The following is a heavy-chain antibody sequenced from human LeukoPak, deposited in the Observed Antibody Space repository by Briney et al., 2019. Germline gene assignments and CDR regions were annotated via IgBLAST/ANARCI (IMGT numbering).Heavy chain of an antibody. J-gene: IGHJ4*02. Sequence: GGSVRLSCAASGFTFDNFAMSWVRQAPGKGLEWVSTISGSGTTYYADSVKGRFTISRDNSKNTLYLQMNSLRAADTAVYYCARDKGTSYLSSFDYWGQGTLVTVSS. D-gene: IGHD6-6*01. CDR1: GFTFDNFA. CDR2: ISGSGTT. V-gene: IGHV3-23*01. CDR3: ARDKGTSYLSSFDY.